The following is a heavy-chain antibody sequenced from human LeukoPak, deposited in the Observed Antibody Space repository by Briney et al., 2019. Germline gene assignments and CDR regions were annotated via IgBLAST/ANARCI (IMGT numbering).Heavy chain of an antibody. CDR1: GFTFGDYG. CDR2: INWNGGST. D-gene: IGHD6-13*01. V-gene: IGHV3-20*04. Sequence: GGSLRLSCAASGFTFGDYGMSWVRQAPGQGLQWISGINWNGGSTGYADSVKGQFTISRDNAKNSLYLQMNSLRAEDTALYYCARVGAAGTTGMFDYWGQGTLVTVSS. CDR3: ARVGAAGTTGMFDY. J-gene: IGHJ4*02.